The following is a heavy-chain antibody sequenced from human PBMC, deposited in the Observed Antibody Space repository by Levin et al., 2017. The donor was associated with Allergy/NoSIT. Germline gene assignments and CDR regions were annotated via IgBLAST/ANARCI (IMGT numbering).Heavy chain of an antibody. J-gene: IGHJ4*02. CDR1: GFTFSSYG. D-gene: IGHD6-13*01. CDR3: AKDGSSSWYQDY. CDR2: ISYDGSNK. Sequence: GESLKISCAASGFTFSSYGMHWVRQAPGKGLEWVAVISYDGSNKYYADSVKGRFTISRDNSKNTLYLQMNSLRAEDTAVYYCAKDGSSSWYQDYWGQGTLVTVSS. V-gene: IGHV3-30*18.